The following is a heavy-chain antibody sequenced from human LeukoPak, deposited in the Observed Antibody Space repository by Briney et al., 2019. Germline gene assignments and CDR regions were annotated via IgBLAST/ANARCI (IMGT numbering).Heavy chain of an antibody. CDR3: AREYYDSSGYYPPNY. J-gene: IGHJ4*02. V-gene: IGHV1-69*13. D-gene: IGHD3-22*01. CDR1: GGTFSSYA. CDR2: IIPIFGTA. Sequence: ASVKVSCKASGGTFSSYAISWVRQAPGQGLEWMGGIIPIFGTANYAQKFQGRVTITADESTGTAYMELSSLRSEDTAVYYCAREYYDSSGYYPPNYWGQGTLVTVSS.